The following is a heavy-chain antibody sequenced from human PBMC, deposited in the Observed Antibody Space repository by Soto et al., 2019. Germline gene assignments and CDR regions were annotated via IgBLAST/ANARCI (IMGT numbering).Heavy chain of an antibody. J-gene: IGHJ4*02. CDR3: AKVREDIVLLVALDY. CDR1: GFDFSNYV. D-gene: IGHD2-8*01. CDR2: MSFDGSDI. Sequence: VQLVESGGRVVQPGRPLRLSCAASGFDFSNYVLHWVRQAPGKGLEWVAVMSFDGSDIYYADSVKARFTISRDNSKNTLYLQMNNLRPEDTAVYYCAKVREDIVLLVALDYWGQGTLVTVSS. V-gene: IGHV3-30*18.